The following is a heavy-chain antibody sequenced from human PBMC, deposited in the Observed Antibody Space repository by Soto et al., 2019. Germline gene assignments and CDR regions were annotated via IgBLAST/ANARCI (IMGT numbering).Heavy chain of an antibody. V-gene: IGHV4-39*01. Sequence: PSETLSLTCTVSGGSISSSSYYWGWIRQPPGKGLEWIGSIYYSGSTYYNPSLKSRVTISVDTSKNQFSPKLSSVTAADTAVYYCARLYDSSGYYYGYYFDYWGQGTLVTVSS. J-gene: IGHJ4*02. CDR1: GGSISSSSYY. CDR3: ARLYDSSGYYYGYYFDY. CDR2: IYYSGST. D-gene: IGHD3-22*01.